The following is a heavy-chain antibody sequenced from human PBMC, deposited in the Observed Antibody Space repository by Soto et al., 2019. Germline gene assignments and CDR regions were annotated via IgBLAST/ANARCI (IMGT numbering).Heavy chain of an antibody. CDR2: ISYDGSNK. CDR1: GFTFSSYG. V-gene: IGHV3-30*18. Sequence: SLRLSCAASGFTFSSYGMHWVRQAPGKGLEWVAVISYDGSNKYYADSVKGRFTISRDNSKNTLYLQMNSLRAEDTAVYYCAKGAITWTLGYWGQGTLVTVSS. D-gene: IGHD5-12*01. CDR3: AKGAITWTLGY. J-gene: IGHJ4*02.